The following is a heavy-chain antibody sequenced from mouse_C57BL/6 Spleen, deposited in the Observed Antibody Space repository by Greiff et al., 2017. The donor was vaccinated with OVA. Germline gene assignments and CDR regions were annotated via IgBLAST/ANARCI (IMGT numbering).Heavy chain of an antibody. J-gene: IGHJ2*01. CDR3: ARDSDYDGVFDY. CDR2: IYPRDGRT. Sequence: QVHVKQSGPELVKPGASVKLSCKASGYTFTSYDINWVKQRPGQGLEWIGWIYPRDGRTKYNEKFKGKATLTVDTSSSTAYMELHCLTSEDSAVYFCARDSDYDGVFDYWGQGTTLTVSS. CDR1: GYTFTSYD. D-gene: IGHD2-4*01. V-gene: IGHV1-85*01.